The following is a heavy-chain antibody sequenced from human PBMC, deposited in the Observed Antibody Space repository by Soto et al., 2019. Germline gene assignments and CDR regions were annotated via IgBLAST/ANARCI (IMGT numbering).Heavy chain of an antibody. CDR2: IYHTGST. CDR1: GGSVSVSHYY. V-gene: IGHV4-61*01. J-gene: IGHJ6*02. CDR3: AGDRVVARYYYNGLDV. D-gene: IGHD6-6*01. Sequence: QVQLQESGPGLVKPSETLSLTCTVSGGSVSVSHYYWTWIRQTPGKGLEWIGYIYHTGSTNYNPSLKSRVTMSLDTSKSQFSLKLSSVTAADTAVYYCAGDRVVARYYYNGLDVWGQGTSVTVSS.